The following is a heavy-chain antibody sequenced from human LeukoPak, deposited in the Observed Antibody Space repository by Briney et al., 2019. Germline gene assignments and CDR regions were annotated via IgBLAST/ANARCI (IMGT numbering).Heavy chain of an antibody. J-gene: IGHJ4*02. D-gene: IGHD3-22*01. CDR2: INHSGST. V-gene: IGHV4-34*01. Sequence: SETLSLTCAVYGGSFSGYYWSWIRQPPGKGLEWIGEINHSGSTNYNPSLKSRVTISVDTSKNQFSLKLSSVTAADTAVYYCARGPHYYDSSGYSNWGQGTLVTVSS. CDR3: ARGPHYYDSSGYSN. CDR1: GGSFSGYY.